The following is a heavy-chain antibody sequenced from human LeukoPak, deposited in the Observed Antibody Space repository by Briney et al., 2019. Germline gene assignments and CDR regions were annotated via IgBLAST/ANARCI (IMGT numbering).Heavy chain of an antibody. D-gene: IGHD6-6*01. J-gene: IGHJ4*02. Sequence: GRSLRLSCAASGFTFSGYAMHWVRQAPGKGLEWVALISYDGGSNKYYADSAKGRFTTSRDNSKNTLCLQMNSLRAEDTAVYYCAREERGHLVGYWGQGTLVTVSS. V-gene: IGHV3-30-3*01. CDR3: AREERGHLVGY. CDR2: ISYDGGSNK. CDR1: GFTFSGYA.